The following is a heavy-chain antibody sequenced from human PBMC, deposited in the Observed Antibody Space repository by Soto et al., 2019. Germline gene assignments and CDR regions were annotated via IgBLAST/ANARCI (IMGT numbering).Heavy chain of an antibody. CDR1: GFTFSSYG. V-gene: IGHV3-30*18. CDR3: AKAPGWDSGYEDGLFDY. J-gene: IGHJ4*02. CDR2: ISYDGSNK. D-gene: IGHD5-12*01. Sequence: GESLKISCAASGFTFSSYGMHWVRQAPGKGLEWVAVISYDGSNKYYADSVKGRFTISRDNSKNTLYLQMNSLRAEDTAVYYCAKAPGWDSGYEDGLFDYWGQGTLVTVSS.